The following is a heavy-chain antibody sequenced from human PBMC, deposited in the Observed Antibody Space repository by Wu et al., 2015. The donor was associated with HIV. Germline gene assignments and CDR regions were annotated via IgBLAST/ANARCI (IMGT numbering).Heavy chain of an antibody. V-gene: IGHV1-69*13. CDR3: ARCGPTNYYDSSGYCYARGNAFDI. CDR1: GGTFSSYA. J-gene: IGHJ3*02. D-gene: IGHD3-22*01. CDR2: IIPIFGTA. Sequence: QVQLVQSGAEVKKPGSSVKVSCKASGGTFSSYAISWVRQAPGQGLEWMGRIIPIFGTANYAQKFQGRVTITADESTSTAYMELSSLRSEDTAVYYCARCGPTNYYDSSGYCYARGNAFDIWGQGTMVTVSS.